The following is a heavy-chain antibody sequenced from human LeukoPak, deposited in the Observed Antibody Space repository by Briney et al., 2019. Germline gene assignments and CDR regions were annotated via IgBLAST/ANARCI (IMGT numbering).Heavy chain of an antibody. CDR3: ARGGYSSGWYYFDY. CDR1: GFTFSDYY. CDR2: ISSSSTI. D-gene: IGHD6-19*01. J-gene: IGHJ4*02. Sequence: GGSLRLSCAASGFTFSDYYMNWVPQAPGKGLEWVSSISSSSTIYYADSVKGRFTISRDNAKNSLYLQMNSLRAEDTAVYYCARGGYSSGWYYFDYWGQGTLVTVST. V-gene: IGHV3-69-1*02.